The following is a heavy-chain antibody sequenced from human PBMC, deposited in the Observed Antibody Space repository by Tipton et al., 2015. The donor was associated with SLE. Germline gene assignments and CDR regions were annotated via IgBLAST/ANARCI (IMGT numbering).Heavy chain of an antibody. D-gene: IGHD6-6*01. Sequence: GLVKPSETLSLTCAVYGGSFSGYYWSWIRQPPGKGLEWIGEINHSGSTNYNPSLKSRVTISVDTSKNQFSLKLSSVTAADTAVYYCARGRGSSSSGHYWGHGTLGTVSS. CDR2: INHSGST. J-gene: IGHJ4*01. CDR3: ARGRGSSSSGHY. V-gene: IGHV4-34*01. CDR1: GGSFSGYY.